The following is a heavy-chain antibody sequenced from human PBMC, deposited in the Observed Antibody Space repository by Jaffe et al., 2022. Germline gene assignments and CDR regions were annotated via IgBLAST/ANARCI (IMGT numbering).Heavy chain of an antibody. Sequence: QVQLVESGGGVVQPGGSLRLSCAASGFTFSSYGMHWVRQAPGKGLEWVAFIRYDGSNKYYADSVKGRFTISRDNSKNTLYLQMNSLRAEDTAVYYCAKDRLLLFDPWGQGTLVTVSS. CDR1: GFTFSSYG. CDR2: IRYDGSNK. D-gene: IGHD3-16*01. J-gene: IGHJ5*02. V-gene: IGHV3-30*02. CDR3: AKDRLLLFDP.